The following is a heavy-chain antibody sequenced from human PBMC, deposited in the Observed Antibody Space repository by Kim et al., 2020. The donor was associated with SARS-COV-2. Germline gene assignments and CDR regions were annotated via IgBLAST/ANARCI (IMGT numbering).Heavy chain of an antibody. D-gene: IGHD3-10*01. CDR3: ARPRNYYGGSTFHGEGNWFDP. V-gene: IGHV1-8*02. Sequence: ASVKVSCKASGYMFTNYDINWVRQATGQGLEWMGWMNPNSGNTGYSQKFQGRITMTRDTSITTAYVELSGLRSEDTAVYYCARPRNYYGGSTFHGEGNWFDPWGQGTPVTVSS. CDR2: MNPNSGNT. CDR1: GYMFTNYD. J-gene: IGHJ5*02.